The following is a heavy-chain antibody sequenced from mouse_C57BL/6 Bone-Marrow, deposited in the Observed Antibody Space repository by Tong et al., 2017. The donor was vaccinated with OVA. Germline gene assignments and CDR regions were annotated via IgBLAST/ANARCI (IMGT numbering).Heavy chain of an antibody. V-gene: IGHV1-42*01. J-gene: IGHJ3*01. Sequence: EVQLQESGPELVKPGASVKISCKASGYSFTGYYMNWVKQSPEKSLEWIGEINPSTGGTTYNQKFKAKATLTVDKSSSTAYMQLKSLTSEDSAVYYCASSTAQASFAYWGQGNLVTVSA. CDR2: INPSTGGT. D-gene: IGHD3-2*02. CDR1: GYSFTGYY. CDR3: ASSTAQASFAY.